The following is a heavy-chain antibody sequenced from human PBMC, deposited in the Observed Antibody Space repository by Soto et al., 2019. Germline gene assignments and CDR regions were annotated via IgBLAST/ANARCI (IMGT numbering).Heavy chain of an antibody. D-gene: IGHD3-22*01. CDR2: ISSSSSYI. CDR1: GFTFSSYS. CDR3: ARKYDSGGYYSPYFDY. Sequence: GGSLRLSCAASGFTFSSYSMNWVRQAPGKGLEWVSSISSSSSYIYYAGSVKGRFTISRDNSKSTLYLQMNSLRAEDTAVYYCARKYDSGGYYSPYFDYWGQGTLVTVSS. V-gene: IGHV3-21*01. J-gene: IGHJ4*02.